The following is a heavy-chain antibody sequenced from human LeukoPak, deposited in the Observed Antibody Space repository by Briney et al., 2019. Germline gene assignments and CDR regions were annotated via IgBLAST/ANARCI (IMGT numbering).Heavy chain of an antibody. J-gene: IGHJ6*02. Sequence: PGGSLRLSCTASGFTLSYYAMHWVRQAPGKGLEWVAVISYDGINKYYADSVKGRFTISRDNSKNTLYLQTNSLRAEDTAVYYCARGGSSSSYYFYYGIDVWGQGTTVTVSS. CDR3: ARGGSSSSYYFYYGIDV. V-gene: IGHV3-30-3*01. CDR2: ISYDGINK. D-gene: IGHD6-6*01. CDR1: GFTLSYYA.